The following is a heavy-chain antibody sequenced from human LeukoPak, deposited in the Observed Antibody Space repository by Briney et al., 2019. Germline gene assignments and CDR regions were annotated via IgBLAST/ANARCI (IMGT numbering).Heavy chain of an antibody. J-gene: IGHJ4*02. Sequence: GGSLRLSCAASGFTFSSYAMSWVRQAPGKGLEWVSAISGSGGSTYYADSVKGRFTISRDNSKNTLYLQMNSLRAEDTSIYFCAKALEQETVIALDSWGQGTLVTVSS. D-gene: IGHD6-13*01. CDR2: ISGSGGST. CDR3: AKALEQETVIALDS. CDR1: GFTFSSYA. V-gene: IGHV3-23*01.